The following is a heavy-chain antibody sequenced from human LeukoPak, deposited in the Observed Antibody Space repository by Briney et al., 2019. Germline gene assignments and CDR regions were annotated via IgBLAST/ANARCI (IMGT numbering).Heavy chain of an antibody. CDR3: AKDQAGYNFWSDS. CDR1: GFSVRTKY. Sequence: GGSLRLSCAASGFSVRTKYMTWVRQTPGKGLEWVSAISSGSDRTNYARSVKGRFTISRDSSKNTLYLQMNSLRADDTAVYYCAKDQAGYNFWSDSWRQGTLVTVSS. V-gene: IGHV3-23*01. J-gene: IGHJ4*02. D-gene: IGHD3-3*01. CDR2: ISSGSDRT.